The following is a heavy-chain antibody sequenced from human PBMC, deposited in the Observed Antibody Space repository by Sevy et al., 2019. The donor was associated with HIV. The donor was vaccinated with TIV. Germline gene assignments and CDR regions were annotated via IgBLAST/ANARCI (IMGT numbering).Heavy chain of an antibody. V-gene: IGHV3-15*01. CDR1: GFTFSNAW. J-gene: IGHJ4*02. D-gene: IGHD2-2*01. CDR3: TTDLVQYCSSTSCYPHYFDY. CDR2: IKSKTDGGTT. Sequence: GGSLRLSCAASGFTFSNAWMSWVRQAPGKGLEWVGRIKSKTDGGTTDYAAPVKGRFTISTDDSKNTLYLQMNSLKTEDTAVYYCTTDLVQYCSSTSCYPHYFDYWGQGTLVTVSS.